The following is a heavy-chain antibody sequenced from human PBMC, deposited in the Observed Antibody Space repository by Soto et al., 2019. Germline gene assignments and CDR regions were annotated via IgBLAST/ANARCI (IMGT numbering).Heavy chain of an antibody. J-gene: IGHJ4*02. D-gene: IGHD3-22*01. CDR1: GYTFTSYY. Sequence: ASVKVSCKASGYTFTSYYMHWVRQAPGQGLEWMGIINPSGGSTSYAQKFQGRVNRTRDTSTSTVYMELSSLRSEVTAVHYCARSRSYYDSSGYVVETLDYLGPGTLRTTSS. CDR3: ARSRSYYDSSGYVVETLDY. V-gene: IGHV1-46*01. CDR2: INPSGGST.